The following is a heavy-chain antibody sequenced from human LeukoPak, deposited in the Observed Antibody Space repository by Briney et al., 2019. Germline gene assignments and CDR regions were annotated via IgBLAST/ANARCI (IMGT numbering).Heavy chain of an antibody. Sequence: PGGSLRLSCAASGFTFSSYAMHWVRQAPGKGLEWVAVRWYGGSNKYYADSAKGRFTISRDNSKNTLYLQMNSLRAEDTAVYYCAKDGSECSSTSCALYYYYMDVWGKGTTVTVSS. CDR3: AKDGSECSSTSCALYYYYMDV. CDR1: GFTFSSYA. CDR2: RWYGGSNK. D-gene: IGHD2-2*01. J-gene: IGHJ6*03. V-gene: IGHV3-30*02.